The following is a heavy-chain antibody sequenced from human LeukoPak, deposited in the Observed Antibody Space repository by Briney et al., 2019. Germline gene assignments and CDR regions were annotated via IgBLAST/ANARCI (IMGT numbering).Heavy chain of an antibody. D-gene: IGHD2-21*02. CDR1: GVTFRSDE. Sequence: PGGSLRLSCAASGVTFRSDEMNWVRQAPGKGLEWIAYISFSGSTMGYADSVKGRFTISRDNTKNSLYLQMNNLRSEDTAVYYCARDGPVGDGTAPDAFDLWGQGTVVTVSS. V-gene: IGHV3-48*03. J-gene: IGHJ3*01. CDR2: ISFSGSTM. CDR3: ARDGPVGDGTAPDAFDL.